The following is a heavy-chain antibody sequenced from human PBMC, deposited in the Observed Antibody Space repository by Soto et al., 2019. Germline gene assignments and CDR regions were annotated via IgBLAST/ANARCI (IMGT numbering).Heavy chain of an antibody. CDR2: VDQSGST. CDR3: ARDRQRGYCTGGSCYSYFDY. Sequence: QVQLQQWGAGLLKPSETLSLTCAIYGGSFSGYYWSWIRQPPGMGLEWIGEVDQSGSTNYNPSLKSRVAISGDTSKNQFSRKLNSVTAADTAVYYCARDRQRGYCTGGSCYSYFDYWGQGALVIVSS. V-gene: IGHV4-34*01. CDR1: GGSFSGYY. D-gene: IGHD2-15*01. J-gene: IGHJ4*02.